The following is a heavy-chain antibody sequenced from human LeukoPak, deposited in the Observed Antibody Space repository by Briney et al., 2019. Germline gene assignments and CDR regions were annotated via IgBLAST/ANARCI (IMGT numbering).Heavy chain of an antibody. V-gene: IGHV3-23*01. J-gene: IGHJ4*02. D-gene: IGHD1-1*01. CDR1: GFTFSSYA. CDR2: INYSGGSP. CDR3: AINWNLDC. Sequence: GGSLRLSCAASGFTFSSYAMSWVRQAPGKGLEWISPINYSGGSPYYADSVKGRFTISRDNSKNTLSLQMNSLRAEDTAVYYCAINWNLDCWGQGTLVTVSS.